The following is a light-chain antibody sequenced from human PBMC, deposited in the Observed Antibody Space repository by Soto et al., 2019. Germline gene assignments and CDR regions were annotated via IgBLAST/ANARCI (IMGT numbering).Light chain of an antibody. V-gene: IGKV1-5*03. CDR3: QQYNTYIPA. Sequence: DIQMTQSPSTLSASVGDRVTFTCRAIQTISDWLAWYQHKPGQAPKVLIDRASTLHSGVPSRFRGSGSGTEFTLTISSLQPDDFATYYCQQYNTYIPAFGQGTKVEIK. J-gene: IGKJ1*01. CDR2: RAS. CDR1: QTISDW.